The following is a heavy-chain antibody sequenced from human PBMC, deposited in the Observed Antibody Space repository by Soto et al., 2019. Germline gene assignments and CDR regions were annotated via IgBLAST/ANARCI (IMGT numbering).Heavy chain of an antibody. CDR1: GFTFSSYG. D-gene: IGHD3-10*01. J-gene: IGHJ6*02. CDR2: IWYDGSNK. V-gene: IGHV3-33*01. Sequence: GGSLRLSCAASGFTFSSYGMHWVRQAPGKGLEWVAVIWYDGSNKYYADSVKGRFTISRDNSKNTLYLQMNSLRAEDTAVYYCARGAYYGSGIRSHGMDVWGQGTTVTVSS. CDR3: ARGAYYGSGIRSHGMDV.